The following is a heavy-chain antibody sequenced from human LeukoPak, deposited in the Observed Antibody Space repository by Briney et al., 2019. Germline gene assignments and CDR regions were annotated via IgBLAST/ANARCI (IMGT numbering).Heavy chain of an antibody. CDR3: ATYRHVLLPFES. Sequence: PGGSLRLSCAASGFTFSTFAMIWVRQPPGKGLEWVSSIFPSGGEIHYAHSVRGRFTISRDNSKSTLSLQMNSLRAEDTAIYYCATYRHVLLPFESWGQGTLVTVSS. V-gene: IGHV3-23*01. D-gene: IGHD2-8*02. CDR2: IFPSGGEI. J-gene: IGHJ4*02. CDR1: GFTFSTFA.